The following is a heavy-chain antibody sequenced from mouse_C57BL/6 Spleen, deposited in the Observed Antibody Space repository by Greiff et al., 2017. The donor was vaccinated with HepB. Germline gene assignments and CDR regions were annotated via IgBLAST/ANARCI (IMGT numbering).Heavy chain of an antibody. D-gene: IGHD2-5*01. J-gene: IGHJ3*01. Sequence: EVHLVESGGGLVKPGGSLKLSCAASGFTFSSYAMSWVRPTPEKRLEWVATISDGGSYTYYPDNVKGRFTISRDNAKNNLYLQMSHLKSEDTAMYYCAREDYSNYGAWFAYWGQGTLVTVSA. CDR2: ISDGGSYT. V-gene: IGHV5-4*01. CDR1: GFTFSSYA. CDR3: AREDYSNYGAWFAY.